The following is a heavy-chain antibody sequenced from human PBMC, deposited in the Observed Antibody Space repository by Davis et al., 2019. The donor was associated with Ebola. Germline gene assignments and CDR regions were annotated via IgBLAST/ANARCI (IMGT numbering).Heavy chain of an antibody. Sequence: GSLRLSCAVYGGSFSGYYWSWIRQPPGKGLEWIGEINHSGSTNYNPSLKSRVTISVDTSKNQFSLKLSSVTAADTAVYYCARHHRYYYDSSDYYQIDAFDIWGQGTMVTVSS. CDR1: GGSFSGYY. CDR3: ARHHRYYYDSSDYYQIDAFDI. CDR2: INHSGST. V-gene: IGHV4-34*01. J-gene: IGHJ3*02. D-gene: IGHD3-22*01.